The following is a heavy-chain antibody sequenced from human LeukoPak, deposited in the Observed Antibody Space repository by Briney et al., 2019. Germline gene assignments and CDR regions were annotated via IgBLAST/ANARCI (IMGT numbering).Heavy chain of an antibody. CDR2: IYYSGST. CDR3: ARAPGDIEAFDI. CDR1: GGSISSGDYY. Sequence: SETLSLTCTVSGGSISSGDYYWSWIRQPPGKGLEWIGYIYYSGSTYYNPSLKSRVTISVDTSKNQFSLKLSSVTDADSAVYYCARAPGDIEAFDIWGQGSMVTVSS. J-gene: IGHJ3*02. V-gene: IGHV4-30-4*08.